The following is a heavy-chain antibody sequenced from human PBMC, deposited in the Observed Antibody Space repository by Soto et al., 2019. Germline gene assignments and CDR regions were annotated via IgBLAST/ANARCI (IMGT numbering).Heavy chain of an antibody. CDR3: AKEHYYYYYGMDV. V-gene: IGHV3-30*18. CDR1: GFAFSSYG. CDR2: ISYDGSNK. J-gene: IGHJ6*02. Sequence: AGGSLRLSCAASGFAFSSYGMHWVRQAPGKGLEWVAVISYDGSNKYYADSVKGRFTISRDNSKNTLYLQMNSLRAEDTAVYYCAKEHYYYYYGMDVWGQGTTVTVSS.